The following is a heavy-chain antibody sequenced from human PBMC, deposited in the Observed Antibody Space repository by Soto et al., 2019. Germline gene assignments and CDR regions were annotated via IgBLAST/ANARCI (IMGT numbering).Heavy chain of an antibody. CDR1: GFTFSDYY. D-gene: IGHD1-26*01. CDR3: ARDRSFGWELLPNGVIDY. Sequence: GGSLRLSCAASGFTFSDYYMSWIRQAPGKGLEWVSYISSSGSYTNYADSVKGRFTISRDNAKNSLYLQMNSLRAEDTAVYYCARDRSFGWELLPNGVIDYWGQGTLVTVSS. V-gene: IGHV3-11*06. J-gene: IGHJ4*02. CDR2: ISSSGSYT.